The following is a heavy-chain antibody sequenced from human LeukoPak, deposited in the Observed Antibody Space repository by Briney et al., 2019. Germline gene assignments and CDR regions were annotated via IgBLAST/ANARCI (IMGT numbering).Heavy chain of an antibody. V-gene: IGHV3-23*01. CDR2: ISGSGGST. Sequence: GGSLRLSCAASGFTFSSYAMSWVRQAPGKGLEWVSAISGSGGSTYYADSVKGRFTISRDNSKNTLYMQMNSLRAEDTAVYYCAKGLYSGSYYLFDYWGQGILVTVSS. CDR3: AKGLYSGSYYLFDY. J-gene: IGHJ4*02. CDR1: GFTFSSYA. D-gene: IGHD1-26*01.